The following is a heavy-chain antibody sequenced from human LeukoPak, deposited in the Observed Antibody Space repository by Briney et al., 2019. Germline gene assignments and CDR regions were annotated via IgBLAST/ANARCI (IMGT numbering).Heavy chain of an antibody. V-gene: IGHV3-21*01. Sequence: GGSLRLSCAASGFTFSSYSMNWVRQAPGKGLEWVSSISSSSSYIYYADSVKGRFTISRDNAKNSLYLQMNSPRAEDTAVYYCARDPGTVGAKPYDYWGQGTLVTVSS. CDR3: ARDPGTVGAKPYDY. CDR1: GFTFSSYS. D-gene: IGHD1-26*01. CDR2: ISSSSSYI. J-gene: IGHJ4*02.